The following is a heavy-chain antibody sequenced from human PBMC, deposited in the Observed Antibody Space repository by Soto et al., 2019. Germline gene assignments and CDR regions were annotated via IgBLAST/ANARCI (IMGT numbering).Heavy chain of an antibody. Sequence: EVQLVESGGGLVQPGGSLRLSCAASGFTFSSYSMNWVRQAPGKGLEWVSYISSSSSTIYYADSVKGRFTISRDNAKNSLYLQMNSLRAEDTAVYYCARDLEGGSSWYRGYNWFDPWGQGTLVTVSS. CDR2: ISSSSSTI. D-gene: IGHD6-13*01. CDR3: ARDLEGGSSWYRGYNWFDP. CDR1: GFTFSSYS. J-gene: IGHJ5*02. V-gene: IGHV3-48*01.